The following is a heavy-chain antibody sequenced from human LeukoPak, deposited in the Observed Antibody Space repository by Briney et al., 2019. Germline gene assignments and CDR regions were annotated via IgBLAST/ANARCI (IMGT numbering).Heavy chain of an antibody. Sequence: TGGSLRLSCAASGFTFRIYSMNWVRQAPGKGLEWVSYISSRSSSIYYTDSVKGRFTMSRDNAKDSLSLQMNSLRAEDTAVYYCARLNYDFWSGVWEGYYMDVWGKGTTVTVSS. V-gene: IGHV3-48*01. CDR2: ISSRSSSI. CDR3: ARLNYDFWSGVWEGYYMDV. D-gene: IGHD3-3*01. CDR1: GFTFRIYS. J-gene: IGHJ6*03.